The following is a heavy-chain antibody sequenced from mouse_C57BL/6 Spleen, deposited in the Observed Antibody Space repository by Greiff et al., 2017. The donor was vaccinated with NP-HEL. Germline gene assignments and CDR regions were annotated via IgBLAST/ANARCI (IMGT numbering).Heavy chain of an antibody. Sequence: QVQLKESGPGLVQPSQSLSITCTVSGFSLTSYGVHWVRQSPGKGLEWLGVIWRGGSTDYNAAFMSRLSITKDNSKSQVFFKMNSLQADDTAIYYCAISYGNYGYYYAMDYWGQGTSVTVSS. CDR1: GFSLTSYG. V-gene: IGHV2-5*01. CDR3: AISYGNYGYYYAMDY. D-gene: IGHD2-1*01. J-gene: IGHJ4*01. CDR2: IWRGGST.